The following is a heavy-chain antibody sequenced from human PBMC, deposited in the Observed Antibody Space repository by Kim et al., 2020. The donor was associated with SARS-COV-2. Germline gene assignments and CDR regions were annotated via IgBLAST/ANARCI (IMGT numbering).Heavy chain of an antibody. D-gene: IGHD3-3*01. CDR1: GYTFTNYG. J-gene: IGHJ6*04. CDR3: ARLGVGYGQMDI. V-gene: IGHV7-4-1*02. CDR2: INTNTENP. Sequence: ASVKVSCKASGYTFTNYGVNWVRQAPGQGLEWMGWINTNTENPTYGQGFTGRFVFSFDTSVSTAYLQISSLRSDDNAVYYCARLGVGYGQMDIWGKGTTVTVSS.